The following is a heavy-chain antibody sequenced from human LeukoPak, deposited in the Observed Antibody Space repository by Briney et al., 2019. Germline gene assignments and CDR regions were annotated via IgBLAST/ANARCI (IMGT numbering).Heavy chain of an antibody. D-gene: IGHD6-13*01. V-gene: IGHV3-7*03. CDR2: IKQDGSEK. CDR3: ARDSIVATGGGFDY. CDR1: GFTFSSYW. Sequence: GGSLRLSCEASGFTFSSYWMSWVRQAPWKGLEWVANIKQDGSEKYYVDSVKGRFTISRDNAKNSLYLQMISLRAEDTAVYYCARDSIVATGGGFDYWGQGTLVTVSS. J-gene: IGHJ4*02.